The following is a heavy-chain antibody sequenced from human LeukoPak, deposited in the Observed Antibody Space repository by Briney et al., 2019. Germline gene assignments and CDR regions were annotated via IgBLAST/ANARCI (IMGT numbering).Heavy chain of an antibody. D-gene: IGHD3-10*01. CDR2: IIPIFGTA. V-gene: IGHV1-69*05. CDR3: ARAPHVTMVRGVPYFDY. J-gene: IGHJ4*02. CDR1: GGTFSSYA. Sequence: SVKVSCTASGGTFSSYAISWVRQAPGQGLEWMGGIIPIFGTANYAQKFQGRVTITTDESTSTAYMELSSLRSEDTAVYYCARAPHVTMVRGVPYFDYWGQGTLVTVSS.